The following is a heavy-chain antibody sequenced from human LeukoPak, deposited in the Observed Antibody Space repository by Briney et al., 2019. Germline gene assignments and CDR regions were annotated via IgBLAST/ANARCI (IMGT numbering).Heavy chain of an antibody. Sequence: GGSLRLSCAASGFTFSSYGMHWVRQAPGKGLEWVAVISYDGSNKYYADSVKGRFTISRDNAKNSLYLQMNSLRAEDTAVYYCARDSRGIAAGADYWGQGTLVTVSS. CDR3: ARDSRGIAAGADY. CDR2: ISYDGSNK. J-gene: IGHJ4*02. CDR1: GFTFSSYG. V-gene: IGHV3-30*03. D-gene: IGHD6-13*01.